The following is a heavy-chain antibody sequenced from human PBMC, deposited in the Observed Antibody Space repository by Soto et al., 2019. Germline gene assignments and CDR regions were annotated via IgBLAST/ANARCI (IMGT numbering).Heavy chain of an antibody. V-gene: IGHV3-23*01. CDR1: GFSFRTYA. Sequence: GGSLRLSSTASGFSFRTYAMTGFRQAPGKGLEWVSAISGSAGTFYATSVKGGSTISRDNSRSTVYLEMHSLRAEDSAIYYCAKEKDSDFTWGSDRYTSHHWGRGTLVTVSS. D-gene: IGHD3-16*02. CDR2: ISGSAGT. J-gene: IGHJ5*02. CDR3: AKEKDSDFTWGSDRYTSHH.